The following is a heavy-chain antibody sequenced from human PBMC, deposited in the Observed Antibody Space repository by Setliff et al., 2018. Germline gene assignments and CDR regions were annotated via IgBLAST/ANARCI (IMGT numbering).Heavy chain of an antibody. Sequence: ASVKVSCKVSEYTLTELSRHWVRQAPGKGLEWMGGFDPEDGETIYAQKFQGRVTMTRDTSTSTVYMELSSLRSEDTAVYYCARDQGSGYAYYFDYWGQGTLVTVSS. CDR3: ARDQGSGYAYYFDY. CDR2: FDPEDGET. CDR1: EYTLTELS. V-gene: IGHV1-24*01. D-gene: IGHD5-12*01. J-gene: IGHJ4*02.